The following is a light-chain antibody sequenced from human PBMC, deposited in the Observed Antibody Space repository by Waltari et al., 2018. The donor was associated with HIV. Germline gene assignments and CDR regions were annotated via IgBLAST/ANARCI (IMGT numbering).Light chain of an antibody. CDR3: AAWDGSLSVVV. Sequence: QSVLTQPPSASGTPGQRVTISCSGSSSNIGSNYVYWYQQLPGTAPTLLRYRNSQRPSGVPDRFSGSKSGTSASLAISGLRSEDEADYYCAAWDGSLSVVVFGGGTKLTVL. V-gene: IGLV1-47*01. CDR1: SSNIGSNY. CDR2: RNS. J-gene: IGLJ2*01.